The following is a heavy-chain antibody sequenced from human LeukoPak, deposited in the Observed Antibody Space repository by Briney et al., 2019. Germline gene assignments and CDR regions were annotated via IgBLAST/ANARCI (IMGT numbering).Heavy chain of an antibody. V-gene: IGHV4-59*01. Sequence: SETLSLTCTVSGGSISSYYWSWIRQPPGKGLEWIGYIYYSGSTNYNPSLKRRVTISVDTSKNQFSLKLSSVTAADTAVYYCALGYSGYDSYYFDYWGQGTLVTVSS. CDR1: GGSISSYY. D-gene: IGHD5-12*01. CDR3: ALGYSGYDSYYFDY. J-gene: IGHJ4*02. CDR2: IYYSGST.